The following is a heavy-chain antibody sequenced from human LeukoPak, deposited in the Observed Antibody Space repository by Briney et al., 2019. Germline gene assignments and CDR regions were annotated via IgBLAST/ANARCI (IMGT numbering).Heavy chain of an antibody. V-gene: IGHV3-23*01. J-gene: IGHJ4*02. D-gene: IGHD6-13*01. CDR1: GFTFSSYA. CDR2: ISGSAGST. CDR3: AKAKGGGIAALTDFDY. Sequence: GWSLRLSCAASGFTFSSYAMSWVRQAPGKGLEWVSAISGSAGSTYYADSVKGRFTISRDNSKNTLSLQMNSLRAEDTAVYYCAKAKGGGIAALTDFDYWGQGTLVIVSS.